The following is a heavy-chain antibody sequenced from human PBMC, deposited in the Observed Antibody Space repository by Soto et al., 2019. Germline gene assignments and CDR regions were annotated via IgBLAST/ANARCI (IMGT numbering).Heavy chain of an antibody. J-gene: IGHJ6*02. V-gene: IGHV3-33*01. CDR2: IWYDGSNK. CDR1: GFTFSSYG. D-gene: IGHD6-19*01. Sequence: ESGGGVVQPGRSLRLSCAASGFTFSSYGMHWVRQAPGKGLEWVAVIWYDGSNKYYADSVKGRFTISRDNSKNTLYLQMNSLRAEDTAVYYCAREYSSGWPTGGLLYYGMDVWGQGTTVTVSS. CDR3: AREYSSGWPTGGLLYYGMDV.